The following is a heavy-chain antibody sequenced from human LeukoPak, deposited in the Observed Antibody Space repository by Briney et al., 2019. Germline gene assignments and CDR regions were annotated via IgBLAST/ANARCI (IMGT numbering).Heavy chain of an antibody. CDR3: AKGDEEWPYAFDI. CDR1: GLTFSSYG. V-gene: IGHV3-30*02. J-gene: IGHJ3*02. Sequence: PGGSLRLSCAASGLTFSSYGMHWVRQAPGKGLEWVAFIRYDGSNKYYADSAKGRFTISRDNSKNTLYLQMNSLRAEDTAVYYCAKGDEEWPYAFDIWGQGTMVTVSS. CDR2: IRYDGSNK. D-gene: IGHD3-3*01.